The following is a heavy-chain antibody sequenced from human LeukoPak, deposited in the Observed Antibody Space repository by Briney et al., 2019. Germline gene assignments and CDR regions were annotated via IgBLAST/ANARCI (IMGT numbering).Heavy chain of an antibody. Sequence: SETLSLTCTVSGGSFRGDYYWAWIRQPPGKGLEWIGSIYSGGRIYYNPSLKSRVCISIDTSNNDLSLKVTSVTAADTAGYYCARAPWAYGNYVHAFDIWGQGTMVTVSS. CDR1: GGSFRGDYY. V-gene: IGHV4-39*07. CDR3: ARAPWAYGNYVHAFDI. CDR2: IYSGGRI. D-gene: IGHD4-11*01. J-gene: IGHJ3*02.